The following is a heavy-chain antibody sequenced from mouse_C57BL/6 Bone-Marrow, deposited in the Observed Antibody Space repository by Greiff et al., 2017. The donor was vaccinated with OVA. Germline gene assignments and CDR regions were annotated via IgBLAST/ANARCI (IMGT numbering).Heavy chain of an antibody. CDR2: IYPGSGNT. V-gene: IGHV1-76*01. Sequence: QVTLKVSGAELVRPGASVKLSCKASGYTFTDYYINWVKQRPGQGLEWIARIYPGSGNTYYNEKFKGKATLTAEKSSSTAYMQLSSLTSEDSAVYFCARRENDYWGQGTSVTVSS. CDR1: GYTFTDYY. J-gene: IGHJ4*01. CDR3: ARRENDY.